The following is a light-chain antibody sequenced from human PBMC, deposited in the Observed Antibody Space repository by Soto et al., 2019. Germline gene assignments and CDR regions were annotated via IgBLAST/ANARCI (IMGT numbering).Light chain of an antibody. V-gene: IGKV3D-20*02. CDR1: QSLSGNY. J-gene: IGKJ4*01. CDR3: QQRNNWPPVT. Sequence: NVLTQSPGTLSLSPGERATLSCRASQSLSGNYLAWYQQKPGQAPRVLIYRASIRATGISDRFSGSGSGTDFTLTISRLEPEDFAVYYCQQRNNWPPVTFGGGTKVEIK. CDR2: RAS.